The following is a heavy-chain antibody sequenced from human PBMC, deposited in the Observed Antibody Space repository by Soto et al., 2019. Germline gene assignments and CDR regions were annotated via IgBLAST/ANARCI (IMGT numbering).Heavy chain of an antibody. V-gene: IGHV4-31*03. CDR3: ARDSGPGYCSGGSCYGYGMDV. CDR1: DGSISSGCYY. Sequence: SETLSLTCTVSDGSISSGCYYWSWIRQHPGKGLEWIGYIYYSGSTYYNPSLKSRVTISVDTSKNQFSLKLSSVTAADTAVYYCARDSGPGYCSGGSCYGYGMDVWGQGTTVTVSS. J-gene: IGHJ6*02. CDR2: IYYSGST. D-gene: IGHD2-15*01.